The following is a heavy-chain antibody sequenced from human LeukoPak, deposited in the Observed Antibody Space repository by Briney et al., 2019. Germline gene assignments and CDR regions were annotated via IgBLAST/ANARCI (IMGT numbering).Heavy chain of an antibody. CDR2: IYPGDSDT. CDR1: GYRFTNHW. V-gene: IGHV5-51*01. D-gene: IGHD3-22*01. CDR3: ARQGVYFSDSSAFYH. Sequence: PGESLKIPCKASGYRFTNHWIAWVRQMPGKGLELMGSIYPGDSDTRYSPSFQGQITISADKSVATAYLQWSSLKASDTAIYYCARQGVYFSDSSAFYHWGQGTLITVSS. J-gene: IGHJ4*02.